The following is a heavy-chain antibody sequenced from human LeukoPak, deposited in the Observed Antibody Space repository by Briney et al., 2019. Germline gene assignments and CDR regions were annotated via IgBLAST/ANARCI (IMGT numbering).Heavy chain of an antibody. CDR1: GFTFSNAW. D-gene: IGHD3-9*01. Sequence: GGSLRLSCAASGFTFSNAWMSWVRQAPGKGLEWVSTVGGSGTNTFFADSVKGRFTISRDNSKNTLYLQMNSLRAEDTAVYYCAITPGSHYDILTGPWGQGTLVTVSS. V-gene: IGHV3-23*01. CDR2: VGGSGTNT. J-gene: IGHJ5*02. CDR3: AITPGSHYDILTGP.